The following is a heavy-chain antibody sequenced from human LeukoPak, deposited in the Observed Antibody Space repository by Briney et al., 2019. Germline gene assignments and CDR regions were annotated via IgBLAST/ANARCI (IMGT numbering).Heavy chain of an antibody. CDR1: GGSISSYY. D-gene: IGHD4/OR15-4a*01. Sequence: SETLSLTCTVSGGSISSYYWSWIRQPPGKGLEWIGYIYYSGSTNYKPSLKSRVTISVDTSKNQFSLKLSSVTAADTAVYYCARSRGLYNWFDPWGQGTLVTVSS. V-gene: IGHV4-59*01. CDR3: ARSRGLYNWFDP. CDR2: IYYSGST. J-gene: IGHJ5*02.